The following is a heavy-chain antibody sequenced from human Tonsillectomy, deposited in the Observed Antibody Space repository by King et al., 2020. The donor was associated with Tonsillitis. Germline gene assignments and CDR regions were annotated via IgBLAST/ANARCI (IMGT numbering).Heavy chain of an antibody. CDR3: AIDFKGGFLAWLRN. D-gene: IGHD3-3*01. CDR2: IIPIFGTP. Sequence: QLVQSGAEVKKPGSSVKVSCKASGGTFSSYAISWVRQAPGQGLEWMGGIIPIFGTPNYAQKFQGRVTITADESTSPAYMVLSSLRSEDTAVYYCAIDFKGGFLAWLRNWGQGTLVTVSS. V-gene: IGHV1-69*12. CDR1: GGTFSSYA. J-gene: IGHJ4*02.